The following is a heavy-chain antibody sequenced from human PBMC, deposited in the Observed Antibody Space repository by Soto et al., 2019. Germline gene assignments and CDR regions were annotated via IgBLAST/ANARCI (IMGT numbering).Heavy chain of an antibody. CDR2: INHSGST. V-gene: IGHV4-34*01. Sequence: PSETLSLTCAVYGGSFSGYYWSWIRQPPGQGLEWIGEINHSGSTNYNSSLKSRVTISVDTSKNHFSLKLSSVTAADTAVYYCARRYGGNLDYWGQGTLVTVSS. D-gene: IGHD1-26*01. J-gene: IGHJ4*02. CDR3: ARRYGGNLDY. CDR1: GGSFSGYY.